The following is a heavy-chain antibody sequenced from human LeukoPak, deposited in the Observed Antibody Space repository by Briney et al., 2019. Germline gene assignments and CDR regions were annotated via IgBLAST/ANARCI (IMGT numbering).Heavy chain of an antibody. J-gene: IGHJ6*02. CDR1: GFTFSSYS. V-gene: IGHV3-21*01. CDR3: ARGLQDIVVVVAAKYYYYYGMDV. Sequence: GGSLRLSCAASGFTFSSYSMNWVRQAPGKGLEWVSSISSSSSYIYYADSVKGRFTISRDNAKNSLYLQMNSLRAEDTAVYYCARGLQDIVVVVAAKYYYYYGMDVWGQGTTVTVSS. CDR2: ISSSSSYI. D-gene: IGHD2-15*01.